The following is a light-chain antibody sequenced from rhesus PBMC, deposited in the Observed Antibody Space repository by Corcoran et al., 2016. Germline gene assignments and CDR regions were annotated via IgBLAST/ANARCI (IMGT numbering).Light chain of an antibody. CDR1: QSISSW. J-gene: IGKJ3*01. CDR3: QQYSSDPFT. Sequence: DIQMTQSPSSLSASVGDTVTITCRASQSISSWLAWYQQKPGNAPKLLIYKASPLQSGVPSRFSGSGSGTDFTLTISSLQSEDFTTYYCQQYSSDPFTFGPGTKLDI. V-gene: IGKV1-22*01. CDR2: KAS.